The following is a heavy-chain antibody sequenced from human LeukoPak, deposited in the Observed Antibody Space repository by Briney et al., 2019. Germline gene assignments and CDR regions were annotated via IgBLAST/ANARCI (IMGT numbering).Heavy chain of an antibody. J-gene: IGHJ4*02. D-gene: IGHD4-17*01. Sequence: GGSLRLSCAASGFTFSSYSMNWVRQAPGKGLEWVSSISRSSTYIYYADSVKGRFTISRDNAKNSLYPQMNSLRAEDTAVYYCARDKGSGDYVFDFDYWGQGTLVTVSS. CDR2: ISRSSTYI. CDR3: ARDKGSGDYVFDFDY. V-gene: IGHV3-21*01. CDR1: GFTFSSYS.